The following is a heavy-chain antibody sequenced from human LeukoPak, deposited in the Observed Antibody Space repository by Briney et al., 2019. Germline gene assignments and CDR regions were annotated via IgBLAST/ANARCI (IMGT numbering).Heavy chain of an antibody. CDR3: AREKEYYYDNWGQNNWFDP. D-gene: IGHD3-22*01. V-gene: IGHV1-46*01. J-gene: IGHJ5*02. CDR1: GYTFTSNY. Sequence: GASVKVSCKASGYTFTSNYIHWVRQAPGQGVEWLGVINPSGGSTTYAQKFQGRVTMTRDTSTSTAYMELSSLRSEDTAVYYCAREKEYYYDNWGQNNWFDPWGQGTLVTVSS. CDR2: INPSGGST.